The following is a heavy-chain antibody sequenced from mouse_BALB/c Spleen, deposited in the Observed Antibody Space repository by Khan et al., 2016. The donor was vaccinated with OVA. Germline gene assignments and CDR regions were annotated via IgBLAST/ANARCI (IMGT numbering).Heavy chain of an antibody. CDR2: IWTGGIT. CDR3: ARSYDYDVGGFAY. CDR1: GFSVSNYG. V-gene: IGHV2-9*02. J-gene: IGHJ3*01. Sequence: QVQLKESGPGLVAPSQSLSITCTVSGFSVSNYGVHWVRQPPGKGLEWLGVIWTGGITNYNSALMSRLSISKDNSKSQVFLKMNRLQTDDTAIYYCARSYDYDVGGFAYWGQGTLVTVSA. D-gene: IGHD2-4*01.